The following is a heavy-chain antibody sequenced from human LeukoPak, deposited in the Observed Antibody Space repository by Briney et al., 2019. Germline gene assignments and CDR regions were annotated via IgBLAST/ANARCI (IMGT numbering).Heavy chain of an antibody. CDR3: VRGGLPPSY. V-gene: IGHV3-30*03. CDR1: GFTFSSYG. CDR2: ISYDGSNK. J-gene: IGHJ4*02. Sequence: GRSLRLSCAASGFTFSSYGMHWVRQAPGKGLEWVAVISYDGSNKYYADSVKGRFTISRDNSKNTLYLQMNGLRAEDTAVYYCVRGGLPPSYWGQGTLVTVSS. D-gene: IGHD3/OR15-3a*01.